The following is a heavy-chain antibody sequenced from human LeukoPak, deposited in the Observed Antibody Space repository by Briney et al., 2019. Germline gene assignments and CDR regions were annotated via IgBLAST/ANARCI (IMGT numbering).Heavy chain of an antibody. CDR3: ARDHNYYDSSGPFDY. CDR2: INPNSGGT. D-gene: IGHD3-22*01. CDR1: GYTFTGYY. V-gene: IGHV1-2*02. Sequence: ASVKVSCKASGYTFTGYYMHWLRQAPGQGLEWMGWINPNSGGTNYAQKFQGRVTMTRDTSIGTAYMELSRLRSDDAAVYYCARDHNYYDSSGPFDYWGQGTLVTVSS. J-gene: IGHJ4*02.